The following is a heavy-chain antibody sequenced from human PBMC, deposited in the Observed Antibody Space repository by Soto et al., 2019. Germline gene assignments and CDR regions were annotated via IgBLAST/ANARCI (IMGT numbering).Heavy chain of an antibody. V-gene: IGHV1-8*01. CDR1: GYTFTSYD. D-gene: IGHD3-16*01. Sequence: QVQLVQSGAEVKKPGASVKVSCKASGYTFTSYDINWVRQATGQGLEWMGWMNPNSANTGYAQKFQGRVTMTRNTXXXTXXXXXXXXXXEDTAVXXCAREGVRGMDVWGQGTTVTVSS. CDR2: MNPNSANT. CDR3: AREGVRGMDV. J-gene: IGHJ6*02.